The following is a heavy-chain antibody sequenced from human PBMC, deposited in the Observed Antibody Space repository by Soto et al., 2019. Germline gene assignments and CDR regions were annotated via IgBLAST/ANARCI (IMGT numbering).Heavy chain of an antibody. D-gene: IGHD3-3*01. J-gene: IGHJ5*02. V-gene: IGHV3-30*18. CDR3: AKSMPPWSGYRNWFDP. Sequence: GGSLRLSCAASGLTFSSYGMHWVRQAPGKGLEWVAVISYDGSNKYYADSVKGRFTISRDNSKNTLYLQLNSLRAEDTAVYYCAKSMPPWSGYRNWFDPWGQGTLVTVSS. CDR1: GLTFSSYG. CDR2: ISYDGSNK.